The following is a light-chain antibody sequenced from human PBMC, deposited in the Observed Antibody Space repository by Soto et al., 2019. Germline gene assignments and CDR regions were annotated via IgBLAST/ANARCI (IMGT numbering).Light chain of an antibody. CDR2: NVS. V-gene: IGLV2-14*03. CDR1: SSDVGGYDY. Sequence: QSALTQPASVSGSPGQSITISCTGTSSDVGGYDYVSWYQHHPGDAPKLMIFNVSNRPAGVSNRFSGSKSGNTASLTISGLQAEDEAHYYCTSYTIDTTVVFGGGTKLTVL. J-gene: IGLJ2*01. CDR3: TSYTIDTTVV.